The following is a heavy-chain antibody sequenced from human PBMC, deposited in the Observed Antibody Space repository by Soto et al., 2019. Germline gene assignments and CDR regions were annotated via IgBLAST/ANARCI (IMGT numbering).Heavy chain of an antibody. CDR3: ARDLRFQGHDYADYLGYGMDV. J-gene: IGHJ6*02. D-gene: IGHD4-17*01. CDR1: GASISPYY. V-gene: IGHV4-59*01. Sequence: SETLSLTCTVSGASISPYYWSWIRQFPGKGLEWLGYIYYRGSTDYNPSLKGRVTISVDTSRNQFSLNLSSVTAADTAVYYCARDLRFQGHDYADYLGYGMDVWGQGTTVTVSS. CDR2: IYYRGST.